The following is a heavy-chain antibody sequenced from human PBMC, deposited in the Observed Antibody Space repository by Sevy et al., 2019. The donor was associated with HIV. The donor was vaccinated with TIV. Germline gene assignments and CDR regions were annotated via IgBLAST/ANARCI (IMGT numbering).Heavy chain of an antibody. CDR2: IYVDGRTA. CDR3: GRVPVAAAGTGIDY. D-gene: IGHD6-13*01. V-gene: IGHV3-74*01. J-gene: IGHJ4*02. CDR1: GFSFSSYW. Sequence: GGSLRLSCAASGFSFSSYWMHWVRQATGKGLVCLSRIYVDGRTASYADSVKGRFAISRDNAKNTLYLQMNSLRDEDTAVYYCGRVPVAAAGTGIDYWGQGTLVTVSS.